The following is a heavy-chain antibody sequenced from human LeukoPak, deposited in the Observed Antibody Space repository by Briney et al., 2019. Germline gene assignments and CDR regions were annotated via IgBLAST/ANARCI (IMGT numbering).Heavy chain of an antibody. J-gene: IGHJ5*02. CDR2: ISAYNGNT. D-gene: IGHD7-27*01. CDR1: GYTFTSYG. Sequence: ASVKVSCKASGYTFTSYGINWVRQAPGQGLEWMGWISAYNGNTNYAQKLQGRVTMTTDTSTSTAYMELRSLRSDDTAVYYCARAPERPWGAGRWFDPWGQGTLVTVSS. V-gene: IGHV1-18*01. CDR3: ARAPERPWGAGRWFDP.